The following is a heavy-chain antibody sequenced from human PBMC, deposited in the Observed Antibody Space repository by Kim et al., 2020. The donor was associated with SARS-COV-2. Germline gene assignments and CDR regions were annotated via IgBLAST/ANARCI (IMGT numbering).Heavy chain of an antibody. D-gene: IGHD4-17*01. Sequence: SVKVSCKASGGTFSSYAISWVRQAPGQGLEWMGRIIPILGIANYAQKFQGRVTITADKSTSTAYMELSSLRSEDTAVYYCAKGSTVTSDPYGMDVWGQGTTVTVSS. CDR3: AKGSTVTSDPYGMDV. CDR2: IIPILGIA. J-gene: IGHJ6*02. V-gene: IGHV1-69*04. CDR1: GGTFSSYA.